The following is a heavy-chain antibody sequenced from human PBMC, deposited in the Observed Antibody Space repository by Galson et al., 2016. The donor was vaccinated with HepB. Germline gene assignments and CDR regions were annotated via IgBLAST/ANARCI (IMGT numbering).Heavy chain of an antibody. CDR3: AKRHEYCPAVGCSVDY. CDR2: IWYDGSNK. J-gene: IGHJ4*02. D-gene: IGHD2/OR15-2a*01. V-gene: IGHV3-33*06. Sequence: SLRLSCAASGFTFSSYGMHWVRQAPGKGLEWVAVIWYDGSNKYYADSVKGRFTISRDNSKNTLYLQMNRLRAEDTAVYYCAKRHEYCPAVGCSVDYWGQGTLVSVSS. CDR1: GFTFSSYG.